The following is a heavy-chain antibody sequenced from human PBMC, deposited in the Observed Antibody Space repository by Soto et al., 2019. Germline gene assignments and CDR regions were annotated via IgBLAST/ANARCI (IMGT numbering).Heavy chain of an antibody. Sequence: SETLSLTYAVSGGSISSGGYSWSWIRQPPGKGLEWIGYIYHSGSTYYNPSLKSRVTISVDRSKNQFSLKATSVTAADTAVYYCVRSEATALDYWGQGTLVTVSS. J-gene: IGHJ4*02. V-gene: IGHV4-30-2*01. CDR2: IYHSGST. CDR1: GGSISSGGYS. CDR3: VRSEATALDY.